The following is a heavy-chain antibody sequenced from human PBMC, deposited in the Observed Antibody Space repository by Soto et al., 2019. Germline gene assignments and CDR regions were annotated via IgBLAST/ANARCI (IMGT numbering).Heavy chain of an antibody. CDR2: IYYIGST. D-gene: IGHD2-15*01. CDR3: ARVYCSGVSCYPDDGFRP. V-gene: IGHV4-59*01. J-gene: IGHJ5*02. Sequence: IRQPPGQGLDWIGYIYYIGSTNYNPSFKSRDTISGDTSKNQYYLKMSSVTPADTAVSYCARVYCSGVSCYPDDGFRPWGQGTPVLVS.